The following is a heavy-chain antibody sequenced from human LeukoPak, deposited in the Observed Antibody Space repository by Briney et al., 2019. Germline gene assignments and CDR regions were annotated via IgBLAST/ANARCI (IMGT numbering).Heavy chain of an antibody. J-gene: IGHJ3*02. CDR3: AKGGYDILTGYYNAFDI. CDR2: IYYNGGST. D-gene: IGHD3-9*01. Sequence: PSETLSLTCIVSGGSISYNYWNWIRQPPGKGLEWIGYIYYNGGSTNYNPSLKSRVTISVDTSKNQSSLKLSSVTAADTAAYYCAKGGYDILTGYYNAFDIWGQGTMVTVAS. CDR1: GGSISYNY. V-gene: IGHV4-59*01.